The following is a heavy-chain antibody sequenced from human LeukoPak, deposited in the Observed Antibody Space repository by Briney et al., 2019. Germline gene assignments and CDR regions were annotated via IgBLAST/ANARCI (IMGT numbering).Heavy chain of an antibody. J-gene: IGHJ4*02. CDR2: IYTSGST. V-gene: IGHV4-4*07. CDR1: GGSISSYY. Sequence: SETLSLTCTVSGGSISSYYWSWIRQPAGKGLEWIGRIYTSGSTYYNPSLKSRVTISVDTSKNQFSLKLSSVTAADTAVYYCARHGLYYGSGSYHDYWGQGTLVTVSS. CDR3: ARHGLYYGSGSYHDY. D-gene: IGHD3-10*01.